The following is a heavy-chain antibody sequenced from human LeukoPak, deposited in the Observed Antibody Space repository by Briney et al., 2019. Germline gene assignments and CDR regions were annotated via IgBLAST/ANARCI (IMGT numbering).Heavy chain of an antibody. J-gene: IGHJ2*01. CDR3: ARDERGYSGYDNWYFDL. Sequence: SETLSLTCTVSGGSISSSSYYWGWIRQPPGKGLEWIGSIYYSGSTYYNPSLKSRVTISVDTSKNQFSLKLSSVTAADTAVYYCARDERGYSGYDNWYFDLWGQGTLVTVSS. CDR1: GGSISSSSYY. D-gene: IGHD5-12*01. V-gene: IGHV4-39*07. CDR2: IYYSGST.